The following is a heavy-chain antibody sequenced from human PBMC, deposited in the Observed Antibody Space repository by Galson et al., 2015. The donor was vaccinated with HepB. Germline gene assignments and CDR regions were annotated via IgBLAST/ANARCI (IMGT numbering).Heavy chain of an antibody. CDR2: ISSSSSYI. V-gene: IGHV3-21*01. CDR3: ARESENVYCGGDCYSHWYFDL. D-gene: IGHD2-21*02. CDR1: GFTFSSYS. J-gene: IGHJ2*01. Sequence: SLRLSCAASGFTFSSYSMNWVRQAPGKGLEWVSSISSSSSYIYYADSVKGRFTISRDNAKNSLYLQMNSLRAEDTAVYYCARESENVYCGGDCYSHWYFDLWGRGTLVTVSS.